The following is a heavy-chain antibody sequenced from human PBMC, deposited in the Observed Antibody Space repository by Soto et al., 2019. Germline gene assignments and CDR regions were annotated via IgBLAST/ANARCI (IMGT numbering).Heavy chain of an antibody. CDR3: ASDHDYVWGSYRPPHDY. Sequence: PGGSLRLSCAASGFTFSSYSMNWVRQAPGKGLEWVSSISSSSSYIYYADSVKGRFTISRDNAKNSLYLQMNSLRAEDTAVYYCASDHDYVWGSYRPPHDYWGQGTLVTVSS. CDR1: GFTFSSYS. J-gene: IGHJ4*02. V-gene: IGHV3-21*01. D-gene: IGHD3-16*02. CDR2: ISSSSSYI.